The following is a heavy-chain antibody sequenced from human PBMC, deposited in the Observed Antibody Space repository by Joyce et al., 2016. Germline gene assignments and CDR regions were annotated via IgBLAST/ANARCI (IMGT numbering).Heavy chain of an antibody. J-gene: IGHJ4*02. CDR1: TFSFSYFA. V-gene: IGHV3-30-3*01. CDR3: ARIPGSSYYQPFDY. Sequence: QVQLVESGGGLVQPGRSLRLSCAGSTFSFSYFAMHWVRQAPGKGLEWVAFISSDGDIKPYADSVKGRFTISRDNSLNTLFLQMNRLRAEDTARYYCARIPGSSYYQPFDYWGQGTQVTVSS. D-gene: IGHD3-22*01. CDR2: ISSDGDIK.